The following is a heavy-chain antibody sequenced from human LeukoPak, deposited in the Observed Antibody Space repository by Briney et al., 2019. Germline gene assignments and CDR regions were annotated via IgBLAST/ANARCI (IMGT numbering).Heavy chain of an antibody. V-gene: IGHV4-38-2*02. CDR3: AREGYYDFWTPSYYFDY. D-gene: IGHD3-3*01. Sequence: SETLSLTCTVSGYSIRGGYYWGWIRQLPGKGLEWIGSIYHSGSTYYNPSLNSRVTISVDTSKNQFSLKQSSVTAADTAVYYCAREGYYDFWTPSYYFDYWGQGTLVTVSS. CDR1: GYSIRGGYY. CDR2: IYHSGST. J-gene: IGHJ4*02.